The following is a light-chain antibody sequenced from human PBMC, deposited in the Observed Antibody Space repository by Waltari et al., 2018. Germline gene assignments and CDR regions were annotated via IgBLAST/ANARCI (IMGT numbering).Light chain of an antibody. CDR3: QQYDISPLT. CDR1: QTVRTTY. Sequence: EIVLTLTPGTLPLSPGERATLSCRASQTVRTTYFAWYQLNPDQAPPLLFSGVSSRATVIPDMVSGRGSGTDVSLTISSLEPEDFSVYYCQQYDISPLTVGGGTKVEI. V-gene: IGKV3-20*01. CDR2: GVS. J-gene: IGKJ4*02.